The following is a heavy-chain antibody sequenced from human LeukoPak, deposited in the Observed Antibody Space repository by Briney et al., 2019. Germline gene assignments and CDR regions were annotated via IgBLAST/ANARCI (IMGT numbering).Heavy chain of an antibody. V-gene: IGHV1-69*13. CDR2: IIPIFGTA. Sequence: SVKVSCKASGYTFTGYYMHWVRQAPGQGLEWMGGIIPIFGTANYAQKFQGRVTITADESTSTAYMELSSLRSEDTAVYYCARSDYGGNSFDWFDPWGQGTLVTVSS. J-gene: IGHJ5*02. CDR1: GYTFTGYY. CDR3: ARSDYGGNSFDWFDP. D-gene: IGHD4-23*01.